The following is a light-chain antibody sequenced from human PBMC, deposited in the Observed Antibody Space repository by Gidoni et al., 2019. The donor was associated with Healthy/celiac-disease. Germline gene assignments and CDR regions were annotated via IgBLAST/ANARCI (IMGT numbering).Light chain of an antibody. CDR1: TSDVGGYNY. CDR3: SSYTSSSTLEV. CDR2: EVS. V-gene: IGLV2-14*01. Sequence: QSALTQPPSLSGSPAQSITIPCTGTTSDVGGYNYVSWYQQHPGKAPKLMIYEVSNLPSGVSNHFSGSKSGNTAALTISGLQAEDEADYYCSSYTSSSTLEVFGTGTKVTV. J-gene: IGLJ1*01.